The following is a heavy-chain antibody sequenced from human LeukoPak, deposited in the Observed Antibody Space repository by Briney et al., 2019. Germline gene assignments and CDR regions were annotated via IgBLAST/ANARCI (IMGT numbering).Heavy chain of an antibody. CDR2: IKQDGSES. CDR3: AKDSYSKGDY. CDR1: GFLFSNYW. J-gene: IGHJ4*02. V-gene: IGHV3-7*05. D-gene: IGHD4-11*01. Sequence: GRSLRLSRAASGFLFSNYWKSWVSQAPAKGLEWVANIKQDGSESYYVGSVKGRFTISRDNAKNSLYLQMNSLRAEDTAVYYCAKDSYSKGDYWGQGTLVTVSS.